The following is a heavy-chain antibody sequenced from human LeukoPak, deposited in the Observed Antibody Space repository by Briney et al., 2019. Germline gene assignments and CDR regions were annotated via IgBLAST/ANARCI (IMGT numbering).Heavy chain of an antibody. D-gene: IGHD6-13*01. CDR3: ARLIPPGIAAAGNYYMDV. V-gene: IGHV4-34*01. J-gene: IGHJ6*03. CDR2: INHSGST. CDR1: GGSFSGYY. Sequence: PSETLSLTCAVYGGSFSGYYWSWIRQPPGKGLEWIGEINHSGSTNYNPSLKSRVTISVDTSKNQFSLKLSSVTAADTAVYYCARLIPPGIAAAGNYYMDVWGKGTTVTVSS.